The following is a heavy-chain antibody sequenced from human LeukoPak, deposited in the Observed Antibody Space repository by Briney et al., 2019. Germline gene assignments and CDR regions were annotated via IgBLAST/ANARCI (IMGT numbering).Heavy chain of an antibody. CDR1: GFTFSSYS. J-gene: IGHJ2*01. D-gene: IGHD6-13*01. CDR3: AREASSSWFYWYFDL. V-gene: IGHV3-21*01. Sequence: GGSLRLSCAASGFTFSSYSMNWVRQAPGKGLEWVSSISSSSSYIYYADSVKGRFTISRDNAKNSLYLQMNSLRAEDTAVYYCAREASSSWFYWYFDLWGRGTLVTVSS. CDR2: ISSSSSYI.